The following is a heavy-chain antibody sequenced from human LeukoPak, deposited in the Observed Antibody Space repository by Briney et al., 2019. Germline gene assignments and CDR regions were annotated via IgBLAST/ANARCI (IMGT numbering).Heavy chain of an antibody. CDR3: VRFSSWCFDY. CDR1: GFTFSSYA. CDR2: IRATGIRT. V-gene: IGHV3-23*01. Sequence: PGGSLRLSCAASGFTFSSYAMSWVRQAPGKGLEWVSAIRATGIRTYYADSVKGRFTVSRDKSKNTLSLQMSSLRAEDTAVYYCVRFSSWCFDYWGQGTLVTVPS. J-gene: IGHJ4*02. D-gene: IGHD6-13*01.